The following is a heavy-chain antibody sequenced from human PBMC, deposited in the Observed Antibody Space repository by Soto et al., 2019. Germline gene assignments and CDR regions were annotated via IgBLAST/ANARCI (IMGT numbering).Heavy chain of an antibody. V-gene: IGHV2-5*01. Sequence: SGPTLVNPTQTLTLTCTFSGFSLSTGGVGVGWIRQPPGKAPEWLALIYWNDDKRYSPSLNSRLTITKDTSKTQVVLTMSNMDPVDTATYYCGGYNVLTGYYGYGMDVWGQGTTVTVSS. CDR1: GFSLSTGGVG. CDR3: GGYNVLTGYYGYGMDV. D-gene: IGHD3-9*01. CDR2: IYWNDDK. J-gene: IGHJ6*02.